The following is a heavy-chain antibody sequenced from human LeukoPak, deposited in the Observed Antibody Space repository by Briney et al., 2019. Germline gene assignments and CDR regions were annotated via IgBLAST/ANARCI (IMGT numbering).Heavy chain of an antibody. Sequence: SETLSLTCTVSGGSISSSSYYWGWIRQPPGKGLEWIGSIYYSGSTYYNPSLKSRVTISVDTSKNQFSLKLSSVTAADTAVYYCARHPGPPLLWFGAGDNWFDPWGQGTLVTVSS. CDR1: GGSISSSSYY. CDR2: IYYSGST. CDR3: ARHPGPPLLWFGAGDNWFDP. V-gene: IGHV4-39*01. J-gene: IGHJ5*02. D-gene: IGHD3-10*01.